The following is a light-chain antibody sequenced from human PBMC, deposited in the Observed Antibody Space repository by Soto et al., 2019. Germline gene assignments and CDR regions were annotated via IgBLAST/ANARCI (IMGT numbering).Light chain of an antibody. Sequence: IQMTQSPSSLSASLGDSVTVTCRASQDISQSVNWYQQKPGKAPKLLIYAAHSLESGVPSRFSGSGSGTDFALTISSLQPEDVATYFCQQSYSTPHTFGQGTMLQIK. V-gene: IGKV1-39*01. J-gene: IGKJ2*01. CDR2: AAH. CDR3: QQSYSTPHT. CDR1: QDISQS.